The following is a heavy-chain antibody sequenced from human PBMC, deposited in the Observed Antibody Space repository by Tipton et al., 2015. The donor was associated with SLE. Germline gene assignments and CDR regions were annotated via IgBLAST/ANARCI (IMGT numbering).Heavy chain of an antibody. CDR1: GGSISSGGYS. J-gene: IGHJ4*02. D-gene: IGHD1-26*01. CDR2: FYSGFT. V-gene: IGHV4-61*02. Sequence: TLSLTCTVSGGSISSGGYSWNWIGQPAGKGLEWIGRFYSGFTTYNPSLNSRATMSVDTSKNQFSLKLSSVTAADTAVYYCAKDSGTYYFDFWGQGVLVTVSS. CDR3: AKDSGTYYFDF.